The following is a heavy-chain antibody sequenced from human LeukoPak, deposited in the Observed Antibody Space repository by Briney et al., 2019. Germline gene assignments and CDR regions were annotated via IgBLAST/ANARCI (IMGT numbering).Heavy chain of an antibody. J-gene: IGHJ4*02. CDR2: ISAYNGNT. Sequence: ASVKVSCKASGYTFTSYGISWVRQAPGQGLERMGWISAYNGNTNYAQKLQGRVTMTTDTSTSTAYMELRSLRSDDTAVYYCARDLSRFLEWLLFGIMDYWGQGTLVTVSS. CDR1: GYTFTSYG. CDR3: ARDLSRFLEWLLFGIMDY. V-gene: IGHV1-18*01. D-gene: IGHD3-3*01.